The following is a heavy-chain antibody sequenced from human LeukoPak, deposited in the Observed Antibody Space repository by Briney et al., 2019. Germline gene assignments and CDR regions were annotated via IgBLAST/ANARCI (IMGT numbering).Heavy chain of an antibody. CDR3: VTPTTSTLDHY. Sequence: GGSLRLSCVASGFTFSSYWMSWVRQAPGKGLEWVANIKHDGTQNYYVDSVKGRFTISRDNAKKSLFLEMKSLRAEDTAVYYCVTPTTSTLDHYWGQGTLLTVSS. J-gene: IGHJ4*02. V-gene: IGHV3-7*05. CDR1: GFTFSSYW. D-gene: IGHD5/OR15-5a*01. CDR2: IKHDGTQN.